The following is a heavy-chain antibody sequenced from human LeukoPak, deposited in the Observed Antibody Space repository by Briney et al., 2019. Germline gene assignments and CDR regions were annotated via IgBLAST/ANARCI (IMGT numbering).Heavy chain of an antibody. CDR1: GFTFSTYW. Sequence: GGSLRLSCAASGFTFSTYWMHWVRQAPGKGLVWVSRINSDGSSTSYADSVKGRFTISRGNAKNPLYLQMNSLRAEDTAVYSCARVKRWLQLLAFDIWGQGTMVTVSS. V-gene: IGHV3-74*01. CDR2: INSDGSST. D-gene: IGHD5-24*01. J-gene: IGHJ3*02. CDR3: ARVKRWLQLLAFDI.